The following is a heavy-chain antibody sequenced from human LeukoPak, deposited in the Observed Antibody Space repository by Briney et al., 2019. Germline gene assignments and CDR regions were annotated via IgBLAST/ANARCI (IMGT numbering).Heavy chain of an antibody. Sequence: PGGSLRLSCAASGFIFSDYYMSWIRQAPGKGLEWVSYISSSSSGYTNYADSVKGRFTISRDNAKNSLYLQMNSLRVEDTAVYYWAREGLVGATDAFDYWGQGTLVTVS. V-gene: IGHV3-11*06. D-gene: IGHD1-26*01. CDR1: GFIFSDYY. CDR3: AREGLVGATDAFDY. J-gene: IGHJ4*02. CDR2: ISSSSSGYT.